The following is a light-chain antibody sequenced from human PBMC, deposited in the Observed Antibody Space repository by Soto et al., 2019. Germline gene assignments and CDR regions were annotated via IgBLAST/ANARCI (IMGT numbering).Light chain of an antibody. Sequence: EIVMTQSPATLSVSPGERATLSCRASQSVTSNLAWYQQKPGQAPRLLISGASTRATGVPARFSGSGSGIEFTLTISSLQSEDFAVYYCQQYNKWPHTFGQGTKLEIK. CDR1: QSVTSN. J-gene: IGKJ2*01. CDR3: QQYNKWPHT. V-gene: IGKV3-15*01. CDR2: GAS.